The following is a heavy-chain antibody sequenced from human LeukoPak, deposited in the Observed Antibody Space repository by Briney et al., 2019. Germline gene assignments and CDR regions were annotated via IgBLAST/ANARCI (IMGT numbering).Heavy chain of an antibody. CDR1: GYTFTSYA. J-gene: IGHJ3*02. V-gene: IGHV7-4-1*02. CDR3: ARSLTYYYDSSGLGGAFDI. CDR2: INTNTGNP. D-gene: IGHD3-22*01. Sequence: ASVKVSCKSSGYTFTSYAMNWVRPAPGQGLEWMGWINTNTGNPTYAQGFTGRFVFSLDTSVSKAYLQISSLKAEDTAVYYCARSLTYYYDSSGLGGAFDIWGQGTMVTVSS.